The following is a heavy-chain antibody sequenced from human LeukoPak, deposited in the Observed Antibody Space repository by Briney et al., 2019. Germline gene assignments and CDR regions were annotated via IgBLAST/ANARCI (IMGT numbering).Heavy chain of an antibody. CDR3: ASEVTNRDGFDF. CDR2: IGTAGDT. D-gene: IGHD4-17*01. Sequence: GGSLRLSCAASGFTFSSYDMHWVRQTTGKGLEWVAIIGTAGDTYYPGSVKGRFTVSRENAKNSLYLQMNSLRVEDTALYYCASEVTNRDGFDFWGQGTMVTVSS. CDR1: GFTFSSYD. V-gene: IGHV3-13*01. J-gene: IGHJ3*01.